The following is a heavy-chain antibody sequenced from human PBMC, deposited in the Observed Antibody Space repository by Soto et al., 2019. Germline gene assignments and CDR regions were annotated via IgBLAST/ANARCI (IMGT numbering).Heavy chain of an antibody. CDR2: IIPIFGTA. J-gene: IGHJ6*02. D-gene: IGHD3-3*01. CDR1: GGTFSSYA. Sequence: ASVKVSCKASGGTFSSYAISWVRQAPGQGLEWMGGIIPIFGTANYAQKFQGRVTITADESTSTAYMELSSLRSEDAAVYYCARDRGPFTIFGVVISYYGMDVWGQGTTVTVSS. V-gene: IGHV1-69*13. CDR3: ARDRGPFTIFGVVISYYGMDV.